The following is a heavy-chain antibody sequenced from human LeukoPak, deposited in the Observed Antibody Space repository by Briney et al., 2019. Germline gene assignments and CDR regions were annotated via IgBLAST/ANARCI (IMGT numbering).Heavy chain of an antibody. CDR3: ARGRQLVDFDY. D-gene: IGHD6-13*01. J-gene: IGHJ4*02. V-gene: IGHV4-4*07. CDR1: GGSFSGYY. CDR2: IYTSGST. Sequence: SGTLSLTCTASGGSFSGYYWSWIRQPAGKGLEWIGRIYTSGSTNYNPSLKSRVTMSVDTSKNQFSLKLSSVTAADTAVYYCARGRQLVDFDYWGQGTLVTVSS.